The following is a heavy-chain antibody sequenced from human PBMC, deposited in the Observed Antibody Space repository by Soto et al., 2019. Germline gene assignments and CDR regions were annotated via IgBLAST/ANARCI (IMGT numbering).Heavy chain of an antibody. Sequence: EVQLLESGGDLVRPGGSLRLSCAASGFTFSSYAMGWVRQAPGKGLEWVAGVSRAGTYTFYADSVRGRFSISRDNSRETVDLYMNALRGDDTAVYFCVKYTVTEDLGESWGQGTLVSVSS. V-gene: IGHV3-23*01. CDR3: VKYTVTEDLGES. D-gene: IGHD3-16*01. CDR2: VSRAGTYT. J-gene: IGHJ5*02. CDR1: GFTFSSYA.